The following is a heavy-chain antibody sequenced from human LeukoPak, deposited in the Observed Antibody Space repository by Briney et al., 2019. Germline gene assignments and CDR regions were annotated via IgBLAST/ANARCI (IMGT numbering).Heavy chain of an antibody. CDR3: AKANRGSYYGLGDYFDY. J-gene: IGHJ4*02. V-gene: IGHV3-30*02. CDR1: GVTFSSYA. Sequence: GGSLRLSCAASGVTFSSYAMSWVRQAPGKGLVWVAFIRCDGSDKYYAESVKGRFTISRDNSKNTLYLQMNSLRTEDTAVYYCAKANRGSYYGLGDYFDYWGQGTLVTVSS. CDR2: IRCDGSDK. D-gene: IGHD1-26*01.